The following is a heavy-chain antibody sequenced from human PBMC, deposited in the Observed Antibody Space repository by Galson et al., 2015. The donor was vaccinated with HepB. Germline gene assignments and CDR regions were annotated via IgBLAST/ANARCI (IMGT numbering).Heavy chain of an antibody. J-gene: IGHJ3*02. CDR3: AKDILSRSSTSCPTLVAFDI. Sequence: SLRLSCAASGFTFDDYAMHWVRQAPGKGLEWVSGISWNSGSIGYADSVKGRFTISRDNAKNSLYLQMNSLRAEDTALYYCAKDILSRSSTSCPTLVAFDIWGQGTMVTVSS. CDR1: GFTFDDYA. D-gene: IGHD2-2*01. CDR2: ISWNSGSI. V-gene: IGHV3-9*01.